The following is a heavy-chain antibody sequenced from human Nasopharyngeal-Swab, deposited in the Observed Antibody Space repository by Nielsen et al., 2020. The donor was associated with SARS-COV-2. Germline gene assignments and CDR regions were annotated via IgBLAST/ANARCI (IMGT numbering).Heavy chain of an antibody. CDR2: IKQDGSEK. Sequence: GESLKISCAASGFTFSRYWMSWVRQAPGKGLEWVANIKQDGSEKYYVDSVKGRFTISRDNAKNSLYLQMNSLRAEDTAVYYCARDDHGADYFDYWGQGTLVTVSS. CDR3: ARDDHGADYFDY. D-gene: IGHD1-14*01. CDR1: GFTFSRYW. J-gene: IGHJ4*02. V-gene: IGHV3-7*01.